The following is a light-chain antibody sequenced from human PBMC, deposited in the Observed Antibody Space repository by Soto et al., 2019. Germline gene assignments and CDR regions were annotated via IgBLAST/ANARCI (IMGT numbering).Light chain of an antibody. V-gene: IGKV3-20*01. Sequence: EIVLTQSPGTLSLSPGERATLSCRASQSVSSNYLAWYQQKRGQAPRLLIYGASSRATGIPTRFSGSGSGTDFTLTIIRLEPEDFAVYYCQPYDTSPRTFGQGTKVEI. J-gene: IGKJ1*01. CDR1: QSVSSNY. CDR3: QPYDTSPRT. CDR2: GAS.